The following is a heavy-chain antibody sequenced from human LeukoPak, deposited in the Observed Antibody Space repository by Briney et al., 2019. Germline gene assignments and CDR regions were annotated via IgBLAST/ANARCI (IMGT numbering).Heavy chain of an antibody. Sequence: SETLSLTCTVSAGSISSSSYYWGWIRQSPGKGLEWIGSIYYSGSTYYNPSLKSRVTISVDTSKNQFSLKLSSVTAADTAVYYCARGPFDPWGQGTLVTVSS. J-gene: IGHJ5*02. CDR1: AGSISSSSYY. CDR3: ARGPFDP. CDR2: IYYSGST. V-gene: IGHV4-39*01.